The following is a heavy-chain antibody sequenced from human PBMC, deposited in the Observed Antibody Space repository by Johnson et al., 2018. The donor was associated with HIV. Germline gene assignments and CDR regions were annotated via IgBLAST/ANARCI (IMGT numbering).Heavy chain of an antibody. V-gene: IGHV3-30-3*01. J-gene: IGHJ3*02. CDR3: ARDNGAVAGPEGAFDI. D-gene: IGHD6-19*01. CDR1: GFTFSSYA. CDR2: ISYDGSNK. Sequence: QVQLVESGGAVVQPGRSLRLSCAASGFTFSSYAMHWVRQAPGKGLEWVAVISYDGSNKYYADSVKGRFTISRDNSKNTLYLQMNSLRAEDTAVYYCARDNGAVAGPEGAFDIWGQGTMVTVSS.